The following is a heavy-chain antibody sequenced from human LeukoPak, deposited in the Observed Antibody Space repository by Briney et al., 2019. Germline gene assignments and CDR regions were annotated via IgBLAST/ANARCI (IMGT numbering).Heavy chain of an antibody. D-gene: IGHD3-10*01. CDR3: AKSNGYGLVDI. J-gene: IGHJ3*02. V-gene: IGHV4-34*01. CDR1: GGSFSNYY. CDR2: INHSGST. Sequence: NPSETLSLTCAVYGGSFSNYYWTWIRQPPGKGLEWIGEINHSGSTNYNASLKSRVTISLDTSRNQFSLRLNSVTAADTAVYYCAKSNGYGLVDIWGQGTMVTVSS.